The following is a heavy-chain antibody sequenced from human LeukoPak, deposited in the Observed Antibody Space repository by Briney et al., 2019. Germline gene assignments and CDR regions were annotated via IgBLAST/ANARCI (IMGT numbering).Heavy chain of an antibody. CDR2: INHSGST. Sequence: SETLSLTCSVSGDSINSNYWSWMRQPPGKGLEWIGEINHSGSTNYNPSLKSRVTISVDTSKNQFSLKLSSVTAADTAVYYCASPPIRGYCSGGSCYLRGFDYWGQGTLVTVSS. D-gene: IGHD2-15*01. V-gene: IGHV4-34*01. CDR3: ASPPIRGYCSGGSCYLRGFDY. J-gene: IGHJ4*02. CDR1: GDSINSNY.